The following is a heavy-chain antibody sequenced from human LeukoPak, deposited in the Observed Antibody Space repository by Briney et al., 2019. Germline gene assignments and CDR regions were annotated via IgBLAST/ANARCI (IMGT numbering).Heavy chain of an antibody. V-gene: IGHV3-7*01. CDR3: ARVYYDSSGYYLFFDY. CDR2: IKQDGSEK. Sequence: PGGSLRLSCAASGFTFSSYWMSWVRQAPGKGLEWVANIKQDGSEKYYVDSVKGRFTNSRDNAKNSLYLQMNSLRAEDTAVYYCARVYYDSSGYYLFFDYWGQGTLVTVSS. D-gene: IGHD3-22*01. CDR1: GFTFSSYW. J-gene: IGHJ4*02.